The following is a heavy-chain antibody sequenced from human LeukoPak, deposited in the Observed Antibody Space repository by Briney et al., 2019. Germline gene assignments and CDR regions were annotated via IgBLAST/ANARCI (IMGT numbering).Heavy chain of an antibody. CDR3: ARGFCDSSGYSNPFDN. CDR2: ISDIGSI. CDR1: GGSISSYY. Sequence: SETLSLNCTVSGGSISSYYWSWIRQPPGKGLEWIAYISDIGSINYNPSLKSRVTISLDTSKNQFSLKLSSVTAADTAVYYCARGFCDSSGYSNPFDNWGQGTLVTVSS. D-gene: IGHD3-22*01. J-gene: IGHJ4*02. V-gene: IGHV4-59*08.